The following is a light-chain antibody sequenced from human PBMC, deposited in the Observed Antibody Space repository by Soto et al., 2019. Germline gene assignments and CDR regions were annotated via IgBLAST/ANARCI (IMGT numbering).Light chain of an antibody. CDR1: QSVSNK. CDR3: QQYGSSTWT. Sequence: EIVMTQSPGTLSVSPGERATLFCRASQSVSNKLAWYQQKPGQAPRLIIYGTSTRATGIPARFSGSGSGTDFTLTISRLEPEDFAVYYCQQYGSSTWTFGQGTKVDIX. J-gene: IGKJ1*01. CDR2: GTS. V-gene: IGKV3-20*01.